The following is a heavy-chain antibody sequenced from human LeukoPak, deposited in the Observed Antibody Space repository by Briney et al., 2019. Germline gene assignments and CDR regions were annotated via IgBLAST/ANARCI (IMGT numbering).Heavy chain of an antibody. Sequence: PGGSLRLSCAASGFTVSSNHMTCVRQAPGKGLEWVSVIYSAGNIYYADSVKGRSTISRDDSMNTLYLQMNSLRAEDTAVYFCASTYCSSARCRLPDDAFEMWGQGTLVTVSS. V-gene: IGHV3-53*01. D-gene: IGHD2-2*01. CDR2: IYSAGNI. CDR1: GFTVSSNH. CDR3: ASTYCSSARCRLPDDAFEM. J-gene: IGHJ3*02.